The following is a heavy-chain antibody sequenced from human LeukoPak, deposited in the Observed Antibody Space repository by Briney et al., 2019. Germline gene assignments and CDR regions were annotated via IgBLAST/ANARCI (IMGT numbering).Heavy chain of an antibody. CDR1: GGSFSGYY. CDR3: ARAGSRTRYYYYGMDV. D-gene: IGHD1-14*01. CDR2: INHSGST. V-gene: IGHV4-34*01. J-gene: IGHJ6*02. Sequence: PSETLSLTCAVYGGSFSGYYWSWIRQPPGKGLEWIGEINHSGSTNYNPSLKSRVTISVDTSKNQFSLKLSSVTAADTAVYYCARAGSRTRYYYYGMDVWGQGTTVTVSS.